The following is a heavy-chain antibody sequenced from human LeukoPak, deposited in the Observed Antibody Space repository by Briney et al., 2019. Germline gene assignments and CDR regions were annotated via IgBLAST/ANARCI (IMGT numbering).Heavy chain of an antibody. V-gene: IGHV1-69*04. J-gene: IGHJ4*02. CDR3: ARALMVRGVITPKDY. CDR2: IIPILGIA. CDR1: GGTFSSYA. D-gene: IGHD3-10*01. Sequence: SVKVSCKASGGTFSSYAISWVRQAPGQGLEWMGRIIPILGIANYAQKFQGRVTITADKSTSTAYMELSSLRSEDTAVYYCARALMVRGVITPKDYWGQGTLVTVSS.